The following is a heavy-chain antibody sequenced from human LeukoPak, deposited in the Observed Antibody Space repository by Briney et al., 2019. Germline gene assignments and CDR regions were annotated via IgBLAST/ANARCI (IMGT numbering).Heavy chain of an antibody. V-gene: IGHV1-2*02. CDR3: ARVGVRYFDWLAY. D-gene: IGHD3-9*01. CDR1: GGAFNNYA. J-gene: IGHJ4*02. CDR2: INPNSGGT. Sequence: GASVKVSCKASGGAFNNYAISWVRQAPGQGLEWMGWINPNSGGTNYAQKFQGRVTMTRDTSISTAYMELSRLRSDDTAVYYCARVGVRYFDWLAYWGQGTLVTVSS.